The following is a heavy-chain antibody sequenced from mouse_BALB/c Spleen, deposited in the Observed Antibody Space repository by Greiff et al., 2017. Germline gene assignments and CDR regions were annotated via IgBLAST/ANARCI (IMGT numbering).Heavy chain of an antibody. Sequence: EVLLVESGGGLVKPGGSLKLSCAASGFAFSSYDMSWVRQTPEKRLEWVAYISSGGGSTYYPDTVTGRFTISRDNAKNTLYLQMSSLKSEDTAMYYCARQKDVNRYDAWLAYWGQGTLVTVSA. J-gene: IGHJ3*01. CDR2: ISSGGGST. CDR1: GFAFSSYD. CDR3: ARQKDVNRYDAWLAY. V-gene: IGHV5-12-1*01. D-gene: IGHD2-14*01.